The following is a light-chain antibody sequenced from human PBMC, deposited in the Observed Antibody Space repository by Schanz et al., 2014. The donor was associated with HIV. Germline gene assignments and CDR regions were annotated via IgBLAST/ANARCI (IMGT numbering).Light chain of an antibody. CDR3: QQHGGSPET. CDR1: QSLSSY. J-gene: IGKJ1*01. V-gene: IGKV3-11*01. CDR2: DAS. Sequence: EIVLTQSPATLSVSPGETATLSCRASQSLSSYLAWYQQTPGQPPRLLIWDASNRATGVPARFGGSGYGTDFTLTISSLEPEDFAVYYCQQHGGSPETFGQGTKVEFK.